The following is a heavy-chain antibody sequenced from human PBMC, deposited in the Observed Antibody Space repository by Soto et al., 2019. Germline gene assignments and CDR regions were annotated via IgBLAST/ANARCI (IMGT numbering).Heavy chain of an antibody. J-gene: IGHJ3*02. Sequence: EVQLVESGGGLVQPGGSLRLSCAASGFTFSSYWMSWVRQAPGKGLEWVANIKQDGSEKYYVDSVKGRFTISRDNAMNSLYLQMNSLRAEDTAVYYCARDFAGVTMIVVVNDAFDIWGQGTMVTVSS. CDR3: ARDFAGVTMIVVVNDAFDI. CDR1: GFTFSSYW. D-gene: IGHD3-22*01. V-gene: IGHV3-7*05. CDR2: IKQDGSEK.